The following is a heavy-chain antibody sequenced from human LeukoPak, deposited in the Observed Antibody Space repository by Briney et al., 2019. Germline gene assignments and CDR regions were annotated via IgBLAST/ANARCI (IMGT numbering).Heavy chain of an antibody. V-gene: IGHV3-30*18. D-gene: IGHD5-24*01. CDR1: GFTFSSYV. Sequence: PGGSLRLSCAAPGFTFSSYVMHWVRQAPGKGLEWVAVISYDGSNKYYADSVKGRFTISRDNSKNTLYLQMNSLRAEDTAVYYCAKEVEMATIDYWGQGTLVTVSS. CDR2: ISYDGSNK. J-gene: IGHJ4*02. CDR3: AKEVEMATIDY.